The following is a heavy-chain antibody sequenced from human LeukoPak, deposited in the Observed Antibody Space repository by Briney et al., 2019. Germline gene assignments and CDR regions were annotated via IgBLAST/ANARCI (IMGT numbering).Heavy chain of an antibody. Sequence: TSSQTLSLTCTVSGGSISSSDYYWSWIRQPPGKSLEWIGYIYYSGSTYSNPSLKSRVTISIDTSKNQFLLKLSSVTAADTAVYYCARDRYECSGGICSPYNWFDPWGQGTLVTVSS. D-gene: IGHD2-15*01. J-gene: IGHJ5*02. CDR3: ARDRYECSGGICSPYNWFDP. CDR2: IYYSGST. CDR1: GGSISSSDYY. V-gene: IGHV4-30-4*01.